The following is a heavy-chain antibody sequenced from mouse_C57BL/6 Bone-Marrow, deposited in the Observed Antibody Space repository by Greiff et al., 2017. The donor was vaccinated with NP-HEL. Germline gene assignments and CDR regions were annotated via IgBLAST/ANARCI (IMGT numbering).Heavy chain of an antibody. CDR1: GYTFTSYG. D-gene: IGHD1-1*01. J-gene: IGHJ2*01. CDR2: IYPRSGNT. CDR3: ARPLYGSSPFDY. V-gene: IGHV1-81*01. Sequence: QVQLQQSGAELARPGASVKLSCKASGYTFTSYGISWVKQRTGQGLEWIGEIYPRSGNTYYNEKFKGKATPTADKSSSTAYMELRSLTSEDSAVYFCARPLYGSSPFDYWGQGTTLTVSS.